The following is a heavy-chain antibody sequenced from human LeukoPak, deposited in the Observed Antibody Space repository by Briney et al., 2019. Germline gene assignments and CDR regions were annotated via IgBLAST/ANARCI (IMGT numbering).Heavy chain of an antibody. V-gene: IGHV4-59*01. Sequence: AETLSLTCTASGVTISSYYWSWIRQPPGKGLEWIGYIYYSGSTNYNPSSMKRVTTSANNSKNHFLLKLIYVTAADTAVVYCAGKIPWELLDGYYFDCLGQGTLVSVSS. J-gene: IGHJ4*02. CDR3: AGKIPWELLDGYYFDC. D-gene: IGHD1-26*01. CDR1: GVTISSYY. CDR2: IYYSGST.